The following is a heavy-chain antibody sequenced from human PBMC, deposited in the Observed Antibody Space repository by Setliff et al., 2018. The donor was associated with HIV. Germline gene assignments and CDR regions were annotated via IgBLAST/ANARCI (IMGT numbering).Heavy chain of an antibody. J-gene: IGHJ6*03. CDR3: ARGTYYYYYYMDV. Sequence: PSETLSLTCTVSGGSISSGSYYWTWIRQPAGKGLEWIGRIYTSGSTNYNPSLKSRVAISLDTSKNQFSLNLNSVTAADTAVYFCARGTYYYYYYMDVWGKGTTVTVSS. V-gene: IGHV4-61*02. D-gene: IGHD1-1*01. CDR1: GGSISSGSYY. CDR2: IYTSGST.